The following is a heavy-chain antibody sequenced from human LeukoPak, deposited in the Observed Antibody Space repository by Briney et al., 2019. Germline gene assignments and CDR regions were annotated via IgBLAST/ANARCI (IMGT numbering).Heavy chain of an antibody. Sequence: GASVKVSCKASGYTFTGYYMHWVRQALGQGLEWMGWINPNSGGTNYAQKFQGRVTMTRDTSISTAYMELSRLRSDDTAVYYCASWDGYYDSSGPYYFDYWGQGTLVTVSS. D-gene: IGHD3-22*01. CDR3: ASWDGYYDSSGPYYFDY. V-gene: IGHV1-2*02. J-gene: IGHJ4*02. CDR2: INPNSGGT. CDR1: GYTFTGYY.